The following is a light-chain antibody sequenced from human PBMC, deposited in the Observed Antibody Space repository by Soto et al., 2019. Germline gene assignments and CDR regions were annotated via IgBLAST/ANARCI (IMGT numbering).Light chain of an antibody. CDR3: MQFTHWPWT. CDR1: HSLVYSDGSTS. J-gene: IGKJ1*01. V-gene: IGKV2-30*01. Sequence: DVVMTQSPLSLPVTLGQPASISCRSSHSLVYSDGSTSLNWFQQRPGQSPRRLIYKVSNRGSGVTDRFSGSGSGTDYTLKISRVEAEDVGVYYCMQFTHWPWTFGQGTKVEI. CDR2: KVS.